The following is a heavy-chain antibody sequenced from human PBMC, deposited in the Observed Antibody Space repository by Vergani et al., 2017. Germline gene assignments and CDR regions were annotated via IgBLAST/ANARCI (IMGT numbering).Heavy chain of an antibody. V-gene: IGHV3-30*02. CDR2: IRDDESRK. D-gene: IGHD1-26*01. J-gene: IGHJ4*02. CDR3: AKVRVRWEPKEDGYFDY. Sequence: QEQLVESGGGVVQPGGSLRLSCTAASGSTFTTYGVHWVRQAPGKGLEWVAFIRDDESRKYYADSVNGRFTISRDNSKNTLYLQMNSLRAEDTAVYHCAKVRVRWEPKEDGYFDYWGQGTLVTVSS. CDR1: GSTFTTYG.